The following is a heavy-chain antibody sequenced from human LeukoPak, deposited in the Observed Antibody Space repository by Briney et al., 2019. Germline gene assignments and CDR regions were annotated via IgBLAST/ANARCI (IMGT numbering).Heavy chain of an antibody. D-gene: IGHD3-3*01. CDR1: GGSISSGGYS. CDR2: IYHSGST. J-gene: IGHJ2*01. CDR3: ARHNTPRNYDFWSGYYDHWYFDL. Sequence: SETLSLTCAVSGGSISSGGYSWGWIRQPPGKGLEWIGYIYHSGSTYYNPSLKSRVTISVDRSKNQFSLKLSSVTAADTAVYYCARHNTPRNYDFWSGYYDHWYFDLWGRGTLVTVSS. V-gene: IGHV4-30-2*01.